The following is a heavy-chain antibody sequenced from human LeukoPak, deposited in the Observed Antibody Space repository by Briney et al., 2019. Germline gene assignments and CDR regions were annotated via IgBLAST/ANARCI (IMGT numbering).Heavy chain of an antibody. CDR3: ARDLIRDTAYDY. V-gene: IGHV3-33*01. Sequence: GGSLRLSCAASGFTFSSYGMHWVRQAPGKGLEWVAVIWYDGSNKYYADSVKGQFTISRDNSKNTLYLQMNSLRAEDTAVYYCARDLIRDTAYDYWGQGTLVTVSS. CDR1: GFTFSSYG. D-gene: IGHD5-18*01. CDR2: IWYDGSNK. J-gene: IGHJ4*02.